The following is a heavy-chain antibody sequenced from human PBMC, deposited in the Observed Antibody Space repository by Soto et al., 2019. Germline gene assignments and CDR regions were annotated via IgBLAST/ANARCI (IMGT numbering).Heavy chain of an antibody. CDR3: ARYGDTAGDI. V-gene: IGHV4-4*07. J-gene: IGHJ4*02. D-gene: IGHD4-17*01. CDR1: GASFSCCS. Sequence: QVQLQESCPGLEKPSETLYLTCNVSGASFSCCSWSWIRQPAGKVLEWIGRFYSIESSIYNPNLKSXVTISVDTSKNELSLKVASVTAADTAVYYCARYGDTAGDIWSQGTLVTVYS. CDR2: FYSIESS.